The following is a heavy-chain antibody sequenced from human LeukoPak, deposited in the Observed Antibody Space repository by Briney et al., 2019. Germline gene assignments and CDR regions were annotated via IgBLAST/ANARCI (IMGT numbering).Heavy chain of an antibody. Sequence: AGGSLRLSCVASGFIFNKHAMSWVRQAPGKGLEWVSGLSGSGSSTDYADSVKGRFTVSRDNSKNTLFLQMNSLRAEDTAIYYCAKERDYGSADYWGQGTLVTVSS. CDR3: AKERDYGSADY. J-gene: IGHJ4*02. V-gene: IGHV3-23*01. CDR2: LSGSGSST. D-gene: IGHD3-10*01. CDR1: GFIFNKHA.